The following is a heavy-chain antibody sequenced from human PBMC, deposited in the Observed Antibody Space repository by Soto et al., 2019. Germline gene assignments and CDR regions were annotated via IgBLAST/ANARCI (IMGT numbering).Heavy chain of an antibody. J-gene: IGHJ4*02. CDR2: ISYSGTT. CDR3: ARRIVATETFDY. Sequence: SETLSLTCTVSGGSITNNNYYWGWVRQPPGKGLEWIASISYSGTTYYNPSLKSRVTKSVDTSRNQFSLKLTSVTAADTAVYYCARRIVATETFDYWGQGTLVTVSS. D-gene: IGHD5-12*01. V-gene: IGHV4-39*01. CDR1: GGSITNNNYY.